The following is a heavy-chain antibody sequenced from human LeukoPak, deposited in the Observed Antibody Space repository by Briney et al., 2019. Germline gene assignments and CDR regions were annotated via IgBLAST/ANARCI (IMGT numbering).Heavy chain of an antibody. D-gene: IGHD2-15*01. CDR2: ISYDGSNK. CDR3: ASPYCSGGSCYSYYYYYGMDV. Sequence: GGSLRLSWAASGFTFSSYAMHWVRQAPGKGLEWVAVISYDGSNKYYADSVKGRFTISRDNSKNTLYLQMNSLRAEDTAVYYCASPYCSGGSCYSYYYYYGMDVWGQGTTVTVSS. V-gene: IGHV3-30*04. J-gene: IGHJ6*02. CDR1: GFTFSSYA.